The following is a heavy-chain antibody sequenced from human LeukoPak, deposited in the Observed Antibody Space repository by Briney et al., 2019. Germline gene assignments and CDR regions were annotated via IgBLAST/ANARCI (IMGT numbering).Heavy chain of an antibody. CDR1: GFTFSSYS. J-gene: IGHJ3*02. Sequence: GGSLRLSCAASGFTFSSYSMNWVRQAPGKGLEWVSSISSSSSYIYYADSVKGRFTISRDNAKNSLYMQMNSLRAEDTAVYFCAREISYGDYPSGDAFDNWGQGTMVTVSS. D-gene: IGHD4-17*01. CDR2: ISSSSSYI. V-gene: IGHV3-21*01. CDR3: AREISYGDYPSGDAFDN.